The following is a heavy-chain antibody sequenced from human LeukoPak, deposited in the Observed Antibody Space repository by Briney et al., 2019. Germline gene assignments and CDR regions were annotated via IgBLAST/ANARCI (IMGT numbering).Heavy chain of an antibody. CDR1: GFTFSSYS. CDR2: ISSSSSYI. J-gene: IGHJ4*02. D-gene: IGHD1-26*01. Sequence: GRSLRLSCAASGFTFSSYSMNWVRQAPGKGLEWVSSISSSSSYIYYADSVKGRFTVSRDNAKNTLFLQLSSLRVEDTAVYYCARDSYEVGATFDYWGQGTLVTVSS. CDR3: ARDSYEVGATFDY. V-gene: IGHV3-21*01.